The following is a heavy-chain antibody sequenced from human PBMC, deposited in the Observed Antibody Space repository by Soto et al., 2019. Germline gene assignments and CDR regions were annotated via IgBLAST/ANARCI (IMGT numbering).Heavy chain of an antibody. J-gene: IGHJ6*03. CDR2: IYPGDSDT. D-gene: IGHD2-2*01. Sequence: PGESLKISCKGSGYSFTSYWIGWVRQMPGKGLEWMGNIYPGDSDTRYSPSFQGQVTISADKSISTAYLQWSSLKASDTAMYYCARPPMDYCSSTSCRWGARDYYYYMDVWGKGTTVTVSS. V-gene: IGHV5-51*01. CDR1: GYSFTSYW. CDR3: ARPPMDYCSSTSCRWGARDYYYYMDV.